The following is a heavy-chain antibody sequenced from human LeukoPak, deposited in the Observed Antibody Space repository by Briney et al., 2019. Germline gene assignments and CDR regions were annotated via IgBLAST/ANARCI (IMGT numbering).Heavy chain of an antibody. J-gene: IGHJ4*02. CDR3: AKSGLNRFDY. V-gene: IGHV3-23*01. D-gene: IGHD2-15*01. CDR1: GFTLSSYA. CDR2: ISDSGNT. Sequence: GGSLRLSCAASGFTLSSYAMSWVRQAPGKGLEWVSAISDSGNTYYADSVKGRLTISRDNSKNMLYLQMNSLRAEDTAVYYCAKSGLNRFDYWGQGTLVTVSS.